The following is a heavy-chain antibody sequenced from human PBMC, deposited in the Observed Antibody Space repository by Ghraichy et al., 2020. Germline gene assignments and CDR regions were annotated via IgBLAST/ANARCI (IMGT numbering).Heavy chain of an antibody. Sequence: GESLNISCGASGFTFSDYHMNWIRQAPGKGLEWVSYISSSGSTIYYADSVKGRFTISRDNAKNSLYLHMNSLRAEDTAVYYCARTYIWGSYRNNDAFDLWGQGTMVTVSS. CDR1: GFTFSDYH. J-gene: IGHJ3*01. D-gene: IGHD3-16*02. V-gene: IGHV3-11*01. CDR2: ISSSGSTI. CDR3: ARTYIWGSYRNNDAFDL.